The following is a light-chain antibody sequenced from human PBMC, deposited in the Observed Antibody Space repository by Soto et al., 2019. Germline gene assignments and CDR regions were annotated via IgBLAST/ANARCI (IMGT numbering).Light chain of an antibody. J-gene: IGLJ3*02. Sequence: QSVLTQPRSVSGSPGQSVTISCTGISSDVGAHDHVSWYQQHPGKAPRLMLYDVNKRPSGVPDRFSGSKSGSTASLTISGLQPEDEADYHCCSCAASDSGVFGGGTKLTVL. CDR2: DVN. CDR1: SSDVGAHDH. CDR3: CSCAASDSGV. V-gene: IGLV2-11*01.